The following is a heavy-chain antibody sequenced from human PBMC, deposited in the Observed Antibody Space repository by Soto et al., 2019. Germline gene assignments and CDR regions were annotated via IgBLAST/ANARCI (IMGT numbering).Heavy chain of an antibody. J-gene: IGHJ3*02. CDR2: ISYDGSNK. V-gene: IGHV3-30*03. CDR3: ERGAFLCGRGRCYVYAFDI. D-gene: IGHD2-15*01. CDR1: GFTFSSYG. Sequence: GGSLRLSCAASGFTFSSYGMHWVRQAPGKGLEWVAVISYDGSNKYYADSVKGRFTISRDNSKNTLYLQMNSLRAEDTAVYYCERGAFLCGRGRCYVYAFDIWALGTTVT.